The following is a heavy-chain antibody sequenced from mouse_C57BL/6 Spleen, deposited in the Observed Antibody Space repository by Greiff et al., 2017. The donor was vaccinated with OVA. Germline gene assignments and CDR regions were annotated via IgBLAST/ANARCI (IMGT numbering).Heavy chain of an antibody. V-gene: IGHV7-3*01. J-gene: IGHJ4*01. CDR2: IRNKANGYTT. Sequence: DVKLVESGGGLVQPGGSLSLSCAASGFTFTDYYMSWVRQPPGKALEWLGFIRNKANGYTTEYSASVKGRFTISRDNSQSILYLQMNAMRAEGRAPYDCARYGRYAMDYWGQGTSDTVSS. CDR3: ARYGRYAMDY. CDR1: GFTFTDYY.